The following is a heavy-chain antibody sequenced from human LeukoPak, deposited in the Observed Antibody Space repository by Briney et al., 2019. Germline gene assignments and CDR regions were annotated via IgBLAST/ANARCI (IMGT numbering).Heavy chain of an antibody. V-gene: IGHV3-7*01. D-gene: IGHD6-13*01. J-gene: IGHJ6*02. CDR1: GFTFSSYW. CDR2: IKQDGSEK. CDR3: ARVTTYSSSWYVYYYGMDV. Sequence: PGGSLRLSCAASGFTFSSYWMSWVRQAPGKGLEWVANIKQDGSEKYYVDSVKGRFTISRDNAKNSLYLQMNSLRAEDTAVYYCARVTTYSSSWYVYYYGMDVWGQGTTVTVSS.